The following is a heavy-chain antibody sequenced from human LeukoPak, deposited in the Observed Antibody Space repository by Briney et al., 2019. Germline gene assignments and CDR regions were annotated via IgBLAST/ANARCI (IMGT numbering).Heavy chain of an antibody. CDR3: ARGDLYGSGSPEYYFDY. CDR1: GFTFTRYW. V-gene: IGHV3-7*05. D-gene: IGHD3-10*01. Sequence: GGSLRLSCVASGFTFTRYWMTWVRQAPGKGLEWVADIKEDGSEKYYVDSVKGRFTISRDNAKNSLYLQMNSLRAEDTAMYYCARGDLYGSGSPEYYFDYWGQGTLVTVSS. CDR2: IKEDGSEK. J-gene: IGHJ4*02.